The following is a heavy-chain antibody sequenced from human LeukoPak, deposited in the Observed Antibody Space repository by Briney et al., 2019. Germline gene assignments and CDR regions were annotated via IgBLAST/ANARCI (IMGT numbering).Heavy chain of an antibody. CDR2: IWYHGNKR. Sequence: GRSLTLSCAASGYSFSAYGLHWVRQAPGKGLEWVAVIWYHGNKRDYIDSVKGRFTISKDDSKNMLYLQMNGLRAEDSAIYYCARDPRGDYAWDYFDYWGQGTLVTVSS. D-gene: IGHD4-17*01. V-gene: IGHV3-33*01. CDR3: ARDPRGDYAWDYFDY. CDR1: GYSFSAYG. J-gene: IGHJ4*02.